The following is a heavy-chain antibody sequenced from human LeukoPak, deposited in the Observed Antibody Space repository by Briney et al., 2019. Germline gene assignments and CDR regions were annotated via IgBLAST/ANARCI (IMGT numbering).Heavy chain of an antibody. J-gene: IGHJ4*02. V-gene: IGHV1-18*01. Sequence: GASVKVSCKASGYTFTSYGISWVRQAPGQGLEWMGWISAYNGNTNYAQKHQGRVTMTTDTSTSTAYMELRSLRSDDTAVYYCATRTEYCSSTSCYRNGFDYWGQGTLVTVSS. D-gene: IGHD2-2*02. CDR1: GYTFTSYG. CDR3: ATRTEYCSSTSCYRNGFDY. CDR2: ISAYNGNT.